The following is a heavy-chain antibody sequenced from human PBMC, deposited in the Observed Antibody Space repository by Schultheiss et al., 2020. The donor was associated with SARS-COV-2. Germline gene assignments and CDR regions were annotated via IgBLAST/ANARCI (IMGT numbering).Heavy chain of an antibody. Sequence: ASVKVSCKASGYTFTSYGISWVRQAPGQGLEWMGRINPNSGGTNYAQKFQGRVTMTRDTSISTAYMELSRLRAEDTALYYCAHSSSFADYWGQGTLVTVSS. V-gene: IGHV1-2*06. CDR2: INPNSGGT. D-gene: IGHD6-6*01. J-gene: IGHJ4*02. CDR3: AHSSSFADY. CDR1: GYTFTSYG.